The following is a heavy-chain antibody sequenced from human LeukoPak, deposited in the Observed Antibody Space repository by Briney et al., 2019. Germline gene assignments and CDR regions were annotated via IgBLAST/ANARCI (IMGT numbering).Heavy chain of an antibody. Sequence: PSQTLSLTCTVSGGSISSGGYYWSWIRQPPGKGLEWIGYIYHSGSTYYNPSLKSRVTISVDRSKNQFSLKLSSVTAADTAVYYCATRPVYCSSTSCYPGPSNWFDPWGQGTLVTVSS. J-gene: IGHJ5*02. D-gene: IGHD2-2*01. CDR1: GGSISSGGYY. CDR3: ATRPVYCSSTSCYPGPSNWFDP. CDR2: IYHSGST. V-gene: IGHV4-30-2*01.